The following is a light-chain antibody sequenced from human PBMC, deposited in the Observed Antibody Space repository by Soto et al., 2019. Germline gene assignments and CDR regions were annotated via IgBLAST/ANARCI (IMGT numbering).Light chain of an antibody. CDR2: EVT. Sequence: QSALTQPASVSGSPGQSITISCTGTASDVGGYNYVSWYQQHPGKAPQLIIYEVTNRPSGISNRFSGSKSGNMASLTISGRQAEDETDYYCLSYTSSSAYVFGSGTMVTVL. V-gene: IGLV2-14*01. J-gene: IGLJ1*01. CDR1: ASDVGGYNY. CDR3: LSYTSSSAYV.